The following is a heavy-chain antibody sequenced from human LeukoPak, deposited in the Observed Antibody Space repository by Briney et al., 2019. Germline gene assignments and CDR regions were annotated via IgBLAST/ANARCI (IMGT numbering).Heavy chain of an antibody. CDR1: GGSISSSNFY. Sequence: SETLSLTCTVSGGSISSSNFYWGWIRQPPGKGLEWIGSIYYSGSTYYNPSLKSRVTISVDTSKNQFSLKLSSVTAADTAVYYCARGGESYYDFWSGYYTLGSVGYWGQGTLVTVSS. V-gene: IGHV4-39*07. CDR3: ARGGESYYDFWSGYYTLGSVGY. D-gene: IGHD3-3*01. J-gene: IGHJ4*02. CDR2: IYYSGST.